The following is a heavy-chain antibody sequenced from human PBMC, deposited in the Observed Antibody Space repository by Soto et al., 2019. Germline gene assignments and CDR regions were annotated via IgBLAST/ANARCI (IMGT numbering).Heavy chain of an antibody. J-gene: IGHJ5*02. Sequence: SETLSLTCSVSGSSIINSAYYWAWLRQPPGKGLEWIGNIFYSGRVYYNPSLKGRVTMSVDTSRNQFSLQLRSVTAADTAVYYCARARIVLIPTAWFDPWGRGTLVTVSS. CDR3: ARARIVLIPTAWFDP. CDR2: IFYSGRV. D-gene: IGHD2-2*01. V-gene: IGHV4-39*02. CDR1: GSSIINSAYY.